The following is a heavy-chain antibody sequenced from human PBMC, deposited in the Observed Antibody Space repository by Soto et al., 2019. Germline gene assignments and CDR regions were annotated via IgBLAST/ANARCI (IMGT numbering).Heavy chain of an antibody. J-gene: IGHJ4*02. CDR2: IYWDDDK. Sequence: QITLNESGPTLVKPTQPLTLTCTFSGFSLSTSGVGVGWIRQPPGKALEWLALIYWDDDKRYRRSLKSTLTLAKDTSNNQVVLTMTNMCAVDTATYYCAHNTGRGYSYVGWGQGTLVAVSS. CDR1: GFSLSTSGVG. CDR3: AHNTGRGYSYVG. V-gene: IGHV2-5*02. D-gene: IGHD5-18*01.